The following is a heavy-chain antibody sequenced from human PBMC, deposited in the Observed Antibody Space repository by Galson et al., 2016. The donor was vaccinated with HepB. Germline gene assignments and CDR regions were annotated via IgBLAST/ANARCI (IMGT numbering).Heavy chain of an antibody. CDR1: GFTFRSYS. Sequence: SLRLSCAASGFTFRSYSMNWVRQAPGKGLEWVSYIGAGGSNIYHADSVKGRFSISRDNAKNSLYLQMNNLRDEDTAVYYCARDHDDYDRNTFYYAFDYWGQGTLVTVSS. J-gene: IGHJ4*02. D-gene: IGHD3-22*01. CDR3: ARDHDDYDRNTFYYAFDY. V-gene: IGHV3-48*02. CDR2: IGAGGSNI.